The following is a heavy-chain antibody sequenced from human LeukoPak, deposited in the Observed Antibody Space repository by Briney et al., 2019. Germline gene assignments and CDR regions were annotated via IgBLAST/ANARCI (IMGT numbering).Heavy chain of an antibody. CDR2: INHSGYT. Sequence: SEILSLTCAVYGESFSGHFWSWIRQPPGKGLEWIGEINHSGYTNYNPSLKSRVTISVDTSKKQFSLRLNSVTAADTAVYYCARIWPDLWGRGTLVTVSS. J-gene: IGHJ2*01. CDR1: GESFSGHF. CDR3: ARIWPDL. D-gene: IGHD2-15*01. V-gene: IGHV4-34*01.